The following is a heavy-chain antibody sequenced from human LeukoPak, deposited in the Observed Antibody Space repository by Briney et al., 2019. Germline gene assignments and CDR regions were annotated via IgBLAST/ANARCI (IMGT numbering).Heavy chain of an antibody. CDR3: ARSKVPATGNWFDP. CDR1: GGSFSGYY. CDR2: INHSGST. Sequence: PSETLSLTCAVYGGSFSGYYWSWIRQPPGKGLEWIGEINHSGSTNYNPSLKSRVTISVDTSKSQFSLKLSSVTAADTAVYYCARSKVPATGNWFDPWGQRTLVTVSP. D-gene: IGHD2-21*02. J-gene: IGHJ5*02. V-gene: IGHV4-34*01.